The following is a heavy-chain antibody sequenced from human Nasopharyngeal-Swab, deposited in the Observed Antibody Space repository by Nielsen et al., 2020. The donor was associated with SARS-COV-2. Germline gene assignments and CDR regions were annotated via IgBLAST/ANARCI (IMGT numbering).Heavy chain of an antibody. V-gene: IGHV4-4*07. CDR1: GGSISSYY. J-gene: IGHJ4*02. Sequence: SETLSLTCTVPGGSISSYYWSWIRQPPGKGLEWIGRIYTSGSTNYNPSLKSRVTMSVDTSKNQFSLKLSSVTAADTAVYYCARESLHYYGSGSYYNVLDYWGQGTLVTVSS. CDR3: ARESLHYYGSGSYYNVLDY. CDR2: IYTSGST. D-gene: IGHD3-10*01.